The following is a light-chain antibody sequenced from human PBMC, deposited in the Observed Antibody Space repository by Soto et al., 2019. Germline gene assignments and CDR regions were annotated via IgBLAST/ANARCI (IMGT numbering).Light chain of an antibody. CDR3: LQESNYPLT. CDR1: QGVRDD. J-gene: IGKJ4*01. V-gene: IGKV1-6*01. Sequence: IQMTQSPSSLSASVGDRVTITCRASQGVRDDVGWYQQKPGKAPKLLIYSASTLQSGVPSRFSGTGSGTDFTLTISGLQPEDLATYYCLQESNYPLTFGGGNKVEMK. CDR2: SAS.